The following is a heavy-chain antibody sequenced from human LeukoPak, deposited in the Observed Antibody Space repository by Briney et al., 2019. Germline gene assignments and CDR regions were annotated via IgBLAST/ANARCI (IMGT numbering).Heavy chain of an antibody. J-gene: IGHJ4*02. D-gene: IGHD7-27*01. V-gene: IGHV3-23*01. Sequence: GGSLRLSCAASGFTFSSYAMSWVRRAPGKGLEWVSAITGSGGSTYYADSVKGRFTISRDNPKNTLYVQMNSLRAEDTAVYYCATERNWVFDYWGQGTLVTVSS. CDR3: ATERNWVFDY. CDR2: ITGSGGST. CDR1: GFTFSSYA.